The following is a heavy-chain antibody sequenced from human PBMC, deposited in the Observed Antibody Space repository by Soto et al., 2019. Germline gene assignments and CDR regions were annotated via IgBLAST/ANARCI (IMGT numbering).Heavy chain of an antibody. Sequence: QVQLVQSGAEVKKPGSSVKVSCKASGGTFSSYAINWVRQAPGQGLEWMGGIIPIFGTANYAQKFQGRVTMTADASTGTAYMELSRLRSEDTAVYHCARDRGPSSGYYPYWFDPWGQGTLVTVSS. V-gene: IGHV1-69*12. CDR1: GGTFSSYA. CDR2: IIPIFGTA. D-gene: IGHD3-22*01. CDR3: ARDRGPSSGYYPYWFDP. J-gene: IGHJ5*02.